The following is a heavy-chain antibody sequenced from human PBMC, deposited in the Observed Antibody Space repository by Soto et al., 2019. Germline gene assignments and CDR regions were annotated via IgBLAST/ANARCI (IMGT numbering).Heavy chain of an antibody. CDR2: IYYSGSP. V-gene: IGHV4-39*01. CDR1: GGSISSSSYY. CDR3: ARLLWNQLLLWYFDY. D-gene: IGHD2-2*01. J-gene: IGHJ4*02. Sequence: QLQLQESGPGLVKPSETLSLTCTVSGGSISSSSYYWGWIRQPPGKGLEWIGSIYYSGSPYYNPSLKSRVTISVDTSKNQFSLKLSSVTAADTTVYYCARLLWNQLLLWYFDYWGQGTLVTVSS.